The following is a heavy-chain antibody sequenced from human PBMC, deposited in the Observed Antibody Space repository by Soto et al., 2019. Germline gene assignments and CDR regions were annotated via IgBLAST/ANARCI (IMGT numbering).Heavy chain of an antibody. CDR1: GGSISSSY. J-gene: IGHJ4*02. D-gene: IGHD4-17*01. CDR3: TRLGVNGDYDLFDY. CDR2: IHYSGST. Sequence: QLQLQESGPGLVKPSETLSLTCTVSGGSISSSYWSWIRQPPGKGLEWIGYIHYSGSTNYNPSLKSRVTISVDTSKNPFSLKLSSVTAADTAVYYCTRLGVNGDYDLFDYWGQGTLVAVSS. V-gene: IGHV4-59*08.